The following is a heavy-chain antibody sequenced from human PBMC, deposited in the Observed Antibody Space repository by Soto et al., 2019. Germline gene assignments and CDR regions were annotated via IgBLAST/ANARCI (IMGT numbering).Heavy chain of an antibody. Sequence: PGESLKISCKGSGYSFDSFWIGWVRQMPGKGLEWMGIIYPYDSDTRYSPSFQGQVTISADKSIGTAYLQWSSLKASDTAMYYCARPANFYDSSGYYHDAFDIWGQGTMVTVSS. J-gene: IGHJ3*02. V-gene: IGHV5-51*01. CDR3: ARPANFYDSSGYYHDAFDI. D-gene: IGHD3-22*01. CDR2: IYPYDSDT. CDR1: GYSFDSFW.